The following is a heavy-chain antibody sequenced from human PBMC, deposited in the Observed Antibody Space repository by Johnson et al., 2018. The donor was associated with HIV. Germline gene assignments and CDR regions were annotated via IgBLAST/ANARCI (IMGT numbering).Heavy chain of an antibody. Sequence: MLLVESGGGLVKPGGSLRLSCAASGFTFINAWMTWVRQAPGKGLEWIGHIKSKPDGGTTDYAAPVNGSFTISRADSKNTLYLQMNSLKTEDTAVYYCTTYTTMVTMYVEIKGGAFDIWGQGTMVTVSS. J-gene: IGHJ3*02. CDR1: GFTFINAW. CDR2: IKSKPDGGTT. D-gene: IGHD5-18*01. CDR3: TTYTTMVTMYVEIKGGAFDI. V-gene: IGHV3-15*01.